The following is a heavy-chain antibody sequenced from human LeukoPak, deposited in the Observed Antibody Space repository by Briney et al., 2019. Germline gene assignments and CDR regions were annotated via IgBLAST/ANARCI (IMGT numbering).Heavy chain of an antibody. Sequence: PSETLSLTCTVSGGSMRSSSYYWGWIRQPPGKGLEWIGSIYYSGSTYYSPSLKSRVTISIDTSKNQFSLKLSSVTAADTAVYYCASRGILEWLDWGQGTLVTVSS. CDR1: GGSMRSSSYY. V-gene: IGHV4-39*01. CDR2: IYYSGST. J-gene: IGHJ4*02. CDR3: ASRGILEWLD. D-gene: IGHD3-3*01.